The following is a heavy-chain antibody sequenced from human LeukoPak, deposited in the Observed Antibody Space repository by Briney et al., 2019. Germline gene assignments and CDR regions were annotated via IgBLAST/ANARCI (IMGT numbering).Heavy chain of an antibody. D-gene: IGHD2-2*01. J-gene: IGHJ6*02. Sequence: SVKVSCKASGGTFSSYAISWVRPAPGQGLEWMGRIIPILGIPNYAQKFQGRVTITADKSTSTAYLELSSLRSEDTAVYYCARDSPIVVVPVSILLDYYYGMDVGGQGTTVTVSS. CDR3: ARDSPIVVVPVSILLDYYYGMDV. CDR2: IIPILGIP. CDR1: GGTFSSYA. V-gene: IGHV1-69*04.